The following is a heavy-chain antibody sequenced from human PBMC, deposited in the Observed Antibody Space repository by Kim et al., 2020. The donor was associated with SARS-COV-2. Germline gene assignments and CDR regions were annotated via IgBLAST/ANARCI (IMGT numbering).Heavy chain of an antibody. V-gene: IGHV3-30*18. Sequence: GGSLRPSCAASGFTFSSYGMHWVRQAPGKGLEWVAVISYDGSNKYYADSVKGRFTISRDNSKNTLYLQMNSLRAEDTAVYYCAKDTSPPLCGGDCYSTAEYFQHWGQGTLVTVSS. CDR2: ISYDGSNK. D-gene: IGHD2-21*01. CDR1: GFTFSSYG. J-gene: IGHJ1*01. CDR3: AKDTSPPLCGGDCYSTAEYFQH.